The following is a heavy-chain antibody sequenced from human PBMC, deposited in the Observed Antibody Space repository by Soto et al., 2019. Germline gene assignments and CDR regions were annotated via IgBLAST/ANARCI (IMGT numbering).Heavy chain of an antibody. Sequence: GASVKVSCKASGYTFTGYYMHWVRQAPGQGLEWMGAFDPEDGKTVYGQYFQGRVTVTEDTSTDTVHMELRSLKSEDTAVYYCATDVSGYNSGWYVHYGLDVWGQGTTVTVSS. CDR2: FDPEDGKT. CDR3: ATDVSGYNSGWYVHYGLDV. CDR1: GYTFTGYY. J-gene: IGHJ6*02. V-gene: IGHV1-24*01. D-gene: IGHD6-19*01.